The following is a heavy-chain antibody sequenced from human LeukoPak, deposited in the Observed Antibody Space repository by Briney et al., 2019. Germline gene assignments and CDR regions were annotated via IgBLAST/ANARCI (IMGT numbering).Heavy chain of an antibody. V-gene: IGHV1-3*01. CDR1: GYTFTSYA. CDR3: ARARSGYRPYYFDY. CDR2: INAGNGNT. J-gene: IGHJ4*02. Sequence: ASVKVSCKASGYTFTSYAMHWVRQAPGQRLEWMGWINAGNGNTKYSQKFQGRVTITRDTSASTAYMELSSLRSEDTAVYYCARARSGYRPYYFDYWGQGTLVTVSS. D-gene: IGHD3-3*01.